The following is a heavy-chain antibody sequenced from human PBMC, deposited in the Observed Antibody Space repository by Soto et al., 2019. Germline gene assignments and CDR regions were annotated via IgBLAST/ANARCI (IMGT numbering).Heavy chain of an antibody. CDR1: GGSVSDKTYY. CDR3: ARTTAVPNTLRSRYFFDY. Sequence: SETLSLSCSVSGGSVSDKTYYWSWIRQPPGKRLEWIGYVYYSGTTNYNPSLKSRVTISVDLSRNRFSLRLSSVTTADTALYYCARTTAVPNTLRSRYFFDYWGQGTLVTVSS. D-gene: IGHD4-17*01. CDR2: VYYSGTT. J-gene: IGHJ4*02. V-gene: IGHV4-61*01.